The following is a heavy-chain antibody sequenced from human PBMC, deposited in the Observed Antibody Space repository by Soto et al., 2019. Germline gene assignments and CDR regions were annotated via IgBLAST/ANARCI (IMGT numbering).Heavy chain of an antibody. CDR2: ISYDGSHK. V-gene: IGHV3-30*18. CDR3: AKAFSWYDY. CDR1: GFTFSSYG. Sequence: GGSLRLSCVASGFTFSSYGMHWVRQAPGKGLEWVALISYDGSHKYCADSVKGRFTISRDNSKNTLYLKMNSLRVEDTAVYYCAKAFSWYDYWGQGTLVTVSS. J-gene: IGHJ4*02. D-gene: IGHD6-13*01.